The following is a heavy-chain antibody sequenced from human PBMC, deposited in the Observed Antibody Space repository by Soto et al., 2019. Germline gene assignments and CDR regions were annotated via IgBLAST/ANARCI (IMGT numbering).Heavy chain of an antibody. D-gene: IGHD2-15*01. V-gene: IGHV3-30*18. Sequence: QVQLVESGGGVVQPGRSLRLSCAASGFTFSSYGMHWVRQAPGKGLEWVAVISYDGSNKYYADSVKGRFTISRDNSKNTLYLQMNGLRAEDTAVYYCAKVVVVAATYGMDVWGQGTTVTVSS. CDR2: ISYDGSNK. J-gene: IGHJ6*02. CDR1: GFTFSSYG. CDR3: AKVVVVAATYGMDV.